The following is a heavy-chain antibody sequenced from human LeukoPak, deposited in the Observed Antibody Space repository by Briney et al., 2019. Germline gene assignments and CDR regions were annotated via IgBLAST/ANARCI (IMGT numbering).Heavy chain of an antibody. J-gene: IGHJ5*02. D-gene: IGHD6-13*01. CDR2: IYPSGTT. CDR1: DDSITMYY. V-gene: IGHV4-38-2*02. CDR3: ARAYSSSWYFNWFDP. Sequence: SETLSLTCSVSDDSITMYYWTWIRQPPGKGLEWIGNIYPSGTTYYNPSLKTRVTISVDTSKNQFSLKLSSVTAADTAVYFCARAYSSSWYFNWFDPWGQGTLVTVSS.